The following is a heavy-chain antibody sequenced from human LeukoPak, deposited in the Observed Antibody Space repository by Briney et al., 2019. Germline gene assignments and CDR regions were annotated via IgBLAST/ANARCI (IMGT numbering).Heavy chain of an antibody. D-gene: IGHD3-10*01. CDR2: ISWNSGSI. CDR1: GFTFDDYA. J-gene: IGHJ4*02. CDR3: AKAAKNVRGVIIPWFDY. V-gene: IGHV3-9*01. Sequence: GGSLRLSCAASGFTFDDYAMHWVRQAPRKGLEWVSGISWNSGSIGYADSVKGRFTISRDNAKNSLYLQMNSLRAEDTALYYCAKAAKNVRGVIIPWFDYWGQGTLVTVSS.